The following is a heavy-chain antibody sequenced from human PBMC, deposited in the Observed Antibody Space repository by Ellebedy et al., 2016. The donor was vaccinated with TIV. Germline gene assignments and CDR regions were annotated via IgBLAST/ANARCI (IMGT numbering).Heavy chain of an antibody. CDR1: GFTFSNHW. Sequence: GESLKISCAASGFTFSNHWMHWVRQAPGKEPVWVSVINRDGSVTRYADSVKGRFTISRDNANNSLLLQMNSLRVEDTALYYCSKDITGYSLYYFDSWGQGTLVTVSS. CDR2: INRDGSVT. J-gene: IGHJ4*02. CDR3: SKDITGYSLYYFDS. V-gene: IGHV3-74*01. D-gene: IGHD2-15*01.